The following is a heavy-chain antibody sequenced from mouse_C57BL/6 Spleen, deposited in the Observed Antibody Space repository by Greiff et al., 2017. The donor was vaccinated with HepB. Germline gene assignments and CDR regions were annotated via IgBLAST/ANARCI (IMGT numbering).Heavy chain of an antibody. J-gene: IGHJ2*01. D-gene: IGHD1-1*01. CDR2: INPGSGGT. Sequence: QVQLQQSGAELVRPGTSVKVSCKASGYAFTNYLIEWVKQRPGQGLEWIGVINPGSGGTNYNEKFKGKATLTADKSSSTAYMQLSSLTSEDSAVYFCARKGATGGYWGQGTTLTVSS. V-gene: IGHV1-54*01. CDR1: GYAFTNYL. CDR3: ARKGATGGY.